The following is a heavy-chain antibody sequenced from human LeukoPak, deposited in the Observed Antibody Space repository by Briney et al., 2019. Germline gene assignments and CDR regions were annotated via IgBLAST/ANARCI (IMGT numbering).Heavy chain of an antibody. CDR2: ISGSGGST. D-gene: IGHD5-24*01. Sequence: GGSLRLSCASSGFTFSSYAMSWVRQAPGKGLEWVSAISGSGGSTYYADSMKGRFTISRDNSKNTLYLQMNSLRAEDTAVYYCLYRWLPFDYWGQGTLVTVSS. J-gene: IGHJ4*02. V-gene: IGHV3-23*01. CDR3: LYRWLPFDY. CDR1: GFTFSSYA.